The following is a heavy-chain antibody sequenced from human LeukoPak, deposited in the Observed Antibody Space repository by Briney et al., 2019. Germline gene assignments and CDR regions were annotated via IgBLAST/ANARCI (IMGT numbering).Heavy chain of an antibody. Sequence: SQTLSLTCAISGHSASSNSAAWHWLRQSPSRGLEWLGRTYYRSKWYNDYAVSVKSRITIHPDTSKNQFSLQLNSVTPEDTAVNYCARELAVADDYYYMDVWGKGTTVTVSS. V-gene: IGHV6-1*01. D-gene: IGHD6-19*01. CDR1: GHSASSNSAA. J-gene: IGHJ6*03. CDR2: TYYRSKWYN. CDR3: ARELAVADDYYYMDV.